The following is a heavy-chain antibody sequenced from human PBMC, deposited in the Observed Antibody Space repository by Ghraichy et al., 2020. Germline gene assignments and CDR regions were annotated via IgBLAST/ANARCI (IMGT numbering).Heavy chain of an antibody. CDR3: ARDPYGDYKYGGTDY. CDR1: GFSFSRHW. CDR2: IKSDGSDS. Sequence: GGSLRLSCVASGFSFSRHWMSWVRQAPGEGLEWVASIKSDGSDSVYVDSVKGRFIISRDNAKNSVSLEMNSLRVDDTAVYYCARDPYGDYKYGGTDYWGQGTLVSVSS. J-gene: IGHJ4*02. D-gene: IGHD4-17*01. V-gene: IGHV3-7*01.